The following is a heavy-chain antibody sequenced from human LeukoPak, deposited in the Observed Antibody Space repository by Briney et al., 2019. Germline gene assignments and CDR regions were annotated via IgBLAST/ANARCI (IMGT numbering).Heavy chain of an antibody. J-gene: IGHJ4*02. D-gene: IGHD3-22*01. CDR2: IIPMFGIA. CDR3: ARTQNMIAVAGGFDY. Sequence: SVKVSCKASGGTFSTYAISWVRQAPGQGLDWMGGIIPMFGIANYAQKFQDRVTITADESTNTAYMEVSRLTSEDSAVYYCARTQNMIAVAGGFDYWGQGTLVTVSS. V-gene: IGHV1-69*13. CDR1: GGTFSTYA.